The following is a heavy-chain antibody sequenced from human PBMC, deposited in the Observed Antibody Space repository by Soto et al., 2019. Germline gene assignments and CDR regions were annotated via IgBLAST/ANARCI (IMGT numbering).Heavy chain of an antibody. CDR2: TSTSRKYT. V-gene: IGHV3-48*02. CDR3: VRDREWAFDI. Sequence: GSLRLSCAASGXALRDYSMNWVRQAPGKGLELVSYTSTSRKYTFYADSVRGRFTISRDDAMNSVYIKLNSLRDADTAVYYCVRDREWAFDIWGQGTMGTVSS. J-gene: IGHJ4*03. CDR1: GXALRDYS. D-gene: IGHD2-8*01.